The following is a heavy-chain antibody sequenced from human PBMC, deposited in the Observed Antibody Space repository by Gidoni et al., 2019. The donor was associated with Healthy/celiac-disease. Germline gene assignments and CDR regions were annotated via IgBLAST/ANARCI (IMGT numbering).Heavy chain of an antibody. Sequence: EVQLVVFVGGLVQPGGSLRLSCEASTFSNYAMSWVRQTPGKGLEWVSGISGTDDSIYYGDSVKGRFTISRDDSKNTLYLQMDSLRVDDTAVYYCAKDWWSDAFHIWGQGTTVTVSS. V-gene: IGHV3-23*04. J-gene: IGHJ3*02. CDR2: ISGTDDSI. D-gene: IGHD2-15*01. CDR3: AKDWWSDAFHI. CDR1: TFSNYA.